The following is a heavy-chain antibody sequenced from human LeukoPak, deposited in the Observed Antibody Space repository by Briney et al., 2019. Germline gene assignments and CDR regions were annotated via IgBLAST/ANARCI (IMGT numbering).Heavy chain of an antibody. D-gene: IGHD3-22*01. V-gene: IGHV1-2*02. CDR1: GYTFTGYY. J-gene: IGHJ6*03. CDR2: INPNSGGT. Sequence: GASVKVSCKASGYTFTGYYMHWVRQAPGQGLEWMGWINPNSGGTNYAQKFQGRVTMTRDTSISTAYMELSRLRSDDTAVYYCARWYYYDSSGYYYTYYYYYYMDVWGKGTTVTVSS. CDR3: ARWYYYDSSGYYYTYYYYYYMDV.